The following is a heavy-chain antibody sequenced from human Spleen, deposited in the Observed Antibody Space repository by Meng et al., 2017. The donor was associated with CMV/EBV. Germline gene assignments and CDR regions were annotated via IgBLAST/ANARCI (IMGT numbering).Heavy chain of an antibody. CDR1: GGSFSGYY. D-gene: IGHD3-3*01. CDR3: ARGIYYDFWSGLSHFDY. CDR2: INHSGST. J-gene: IGHJ4*02. Sequence: ESLKISCAVYGGSFSGYYWSWIRQPPGKGLEWIGEINHSGSTNYNPSLKSRVTISVDTSKNQFSLKLSSVTAADTAVYYCARGIYYDFWSGLSHFDYWGQGTLVTVSS. V-gene: IGHV4-34*01.